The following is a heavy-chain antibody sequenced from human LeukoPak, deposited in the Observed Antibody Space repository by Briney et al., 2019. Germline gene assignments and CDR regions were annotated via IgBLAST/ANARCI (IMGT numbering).Heavy chain of an antibody. CDR2: INKDASET. D-gene: IGHD2-2*01. J-gene: IGHJ4*02. Sequence: GGSLRLSCAASGFTFSRHWMHWVRQAPGEGLVWISRINKDASETNYADFVKGRLTVSRDNAKNTLFLQINSLRDEDTAVYYCARICSSTDCLIPDWGQGTLVTVSP. CDR1: GFTFSRHW. V-gene: IGHV3-74*01. CDR3: ARICSSTDCLIPD.